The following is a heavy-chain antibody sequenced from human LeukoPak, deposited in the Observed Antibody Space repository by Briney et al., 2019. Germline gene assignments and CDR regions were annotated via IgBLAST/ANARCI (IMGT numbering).Heavy chain of an antibody. J-gene: IGHJ4*02. D-gene: IGHD2-15*01. CDR2: IYYSGST. V-gene: IGHV4-59*08. Sequence: SETLSLTCTVSGGSISSGFWSWIRQPPGKGLEWIGYIYYSGSTNYNPSLKSRVTISIDTSKSQFSLNLSSVTAADTAVYYCARQAYCSGSSCNPFDYWGQGTLVTVSS. CDR3: ARQAYCSGSSCNPFDY. CDR1: GGSISSGF.